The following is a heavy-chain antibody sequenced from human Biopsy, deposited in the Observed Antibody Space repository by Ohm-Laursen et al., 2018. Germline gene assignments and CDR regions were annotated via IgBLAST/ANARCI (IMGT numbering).Heavy chain of an antibody. V-gene: IGHV4-59*11. D-gene: IGHD4-23*01. CDR2: ISYTGYT. J-gene: IGHJ4*02. Sequence: SQTLSLTCTVSGGSFTGPYWSWIRQPPGQGLEWIGHISYTGYTSYNASLKSRVTISVDTSRNHFSLRLSSLTAADTAVYYCARGSNDFGGLYFPRWGQGTLLTVSS. CDR3: ARGSNDFGGLYFPR. CDR1: GGSFTGPY.